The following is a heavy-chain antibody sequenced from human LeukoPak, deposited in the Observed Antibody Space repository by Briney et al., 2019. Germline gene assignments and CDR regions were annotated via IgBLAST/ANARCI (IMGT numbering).Heavy chain of an antibody. V-gene: IGHV4-4*02. CDR2: IYHSGST. CDR1: GGSISSSNW. Sequence: SGTLSLTCAVSGGSISSSNWWSWVRQPPGKGLEWIGEIYHSGSTNYNPSLKSRVTISVDKSKNQFSLKLSSVTAADTAVYYRARAHYDILTGYYHFDYWGQGTLVTVSS. D-gene: IGHD3-9*01. CDR3: ARAHYDILTGYYHFDY. J-gene: IGHJ4*02.